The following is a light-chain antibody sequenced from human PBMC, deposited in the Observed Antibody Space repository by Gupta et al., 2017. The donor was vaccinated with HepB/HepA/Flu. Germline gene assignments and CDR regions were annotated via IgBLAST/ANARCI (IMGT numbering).Light chain of an antibody. CDR3: QHDCNSSN. CDR1: QSVSSSY. CDR2: GAS. V-gene: IGKV3-20*01. J-gene: IGKJ2*02. Sequence: EIVLTQSPGTLSLSPGERATLSCRASQSVSSSYLEWYQQKPGQAPRLIIYGASSRANGIAGRFSGSGSGTDFTLTSSRRETEDFAVYYWQHDCNSSNFGQGTKMEIK.